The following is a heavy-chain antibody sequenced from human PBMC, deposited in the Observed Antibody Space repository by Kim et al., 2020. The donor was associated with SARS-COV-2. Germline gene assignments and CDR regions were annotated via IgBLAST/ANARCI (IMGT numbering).Heavy chain of an antibody. Sequence: SETLSLTCAVYGGSFSGFYWSWIRQPPGRGLEWIGEINHSGRTNYNPSLKSRVTISVDTSKNQFSLKLTSVTAADTAVYYCARRVLKGYCSGGSCPRYYYYMDVWGKGTTVTVSS. J-gene: IGHJ6*03. CDR3: ARRVLKGYCSGGSCPRYYYYMDV. D-gene: IGHD2-15*01. CDR2: INHSGRT. V-gene: IGHV4-34*01. CDR1: GGSFSGFY.